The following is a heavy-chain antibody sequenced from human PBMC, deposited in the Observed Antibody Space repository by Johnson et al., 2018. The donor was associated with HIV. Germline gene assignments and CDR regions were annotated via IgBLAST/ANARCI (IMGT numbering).Heavy chain of an antibody. CDR2: IRNDGSNK. J-gene: IGHJ3*02. V-gene: IGHV3-30*02. CDR3: ARVGRLPSTFDI. D-gene: IGHD3-16*01. Sequence: QMLLVESGGGVVQPGGSLRLSCVASGFTFSNYGMHWVRQAPGKGLEWVAFIRNDGSNKYYVDSVKGRFTISRDNSKNTLYLQMNSLRAEDTAVYYCARVGRLPSTFDIWGQGTMVTVSS. CDR1: GFTFSNYG.